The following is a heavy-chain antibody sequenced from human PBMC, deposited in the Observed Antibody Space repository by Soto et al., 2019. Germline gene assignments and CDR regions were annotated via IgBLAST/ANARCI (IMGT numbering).Heavy chain of an antibody. CDR3: ARGVSGYVWFNEF. D-gene: IGHD3-22*01. Sequence: QEQLVQSGAEVKKSGSSVKVSCKDTGGLFSSYAVSWVRQAPGQGLEWMGGIIPVFDTVYYAQKFQGRVTITADESTNTAYMELSSLRSEDTAMYYCARGVSGYVWFNEFWGQGTLVTVSS. V-gene: IGHV1-69*01. CDR2: IIPVFDTV. CDR1: GGLFSSYA. J-gene: IGHJ4*02.